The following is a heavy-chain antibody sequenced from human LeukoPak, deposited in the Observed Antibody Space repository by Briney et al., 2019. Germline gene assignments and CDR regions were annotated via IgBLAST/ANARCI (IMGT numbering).Heavy chain of an antibody. D-gene: IGHD3-22*01. Sequence: GGSLRLSCAASGFTFSSYSMNRVGQAPGKGLEWVSYISSSSSTIYYADSVKGRFTISRDNAKNSLYLQMNSLRDEDTAVYSCARAAPGGIAVVTLSDYWGQGTLVTVSS. CDR3: ARAAPGGIAVVTLSDY. CDR1: GFTFSSYS. V-gene: IGHV3-48*02. CDR2: ISSSSSTI. J-gene: IGHJ4*02.